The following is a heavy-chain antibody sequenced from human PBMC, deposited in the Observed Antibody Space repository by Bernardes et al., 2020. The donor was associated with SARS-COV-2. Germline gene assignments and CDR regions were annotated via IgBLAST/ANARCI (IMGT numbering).Heavy chain of an antibody. Sequence: GGSLRLSCAASGFTFRSYAMTWVRQVPGKGLEWVSTISGSGGSLYFADSVKGRFTISRDNSKNTVYLQMNTLRAEDTAVYYCVKGGDDGNSSYYFDYWGQGTLVTVSS. J-gene: IGHJ4*02. CDR3: VKGGDDGNSSYYFDY. D-gene: IGHD5-12*01. CDR2: ISGSGGSL. CDR1: GFTFRSYA. V-gene: IGHV3-23*01.